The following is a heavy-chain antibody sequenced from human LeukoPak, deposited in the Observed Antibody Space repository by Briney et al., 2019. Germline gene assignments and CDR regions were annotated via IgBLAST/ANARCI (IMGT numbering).Heavy chain of an antibody. J-gene: IGHJ4*02. V-gene: IGHV3-23*01. CDR2: ISGSGGST. CDR1: GFTFSSYA. CDR3: AEDYYDSSGYYWRFGY. Sequence: GGSLRLSCAASGFTFSSYAMSRVRQAPGKGLEWVSAISGSGGSTYYADSVKGRFTISRDNSKNTLYLQMNSLRAEDTAVYYCAEDYYDSSGYYWRFGYWGQGTLVTVSS. D-gene: IGHD3-22*01.